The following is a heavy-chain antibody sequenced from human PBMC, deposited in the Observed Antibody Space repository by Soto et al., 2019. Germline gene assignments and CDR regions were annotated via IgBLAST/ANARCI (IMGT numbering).Heavy chain of an antibody. V-gene: IGHV3-21*01. CDR2: ISSSSSYI. CDR1: GFTFSSYS. J-gene: IGHJ4*02. CDR3: ARDGSGYDYGGDY. D-gene: IGHD5-12*01. Sequence: GGSLRLSCAASGFTFSSYSMNWVRQAPGKGLEWVSSISSSSSYIYYADSVKGRFTISRDNAKNSLYLQMNSLRAEDTAVYYCARDGSGYDYGGDYWGQRPLVTVSS.